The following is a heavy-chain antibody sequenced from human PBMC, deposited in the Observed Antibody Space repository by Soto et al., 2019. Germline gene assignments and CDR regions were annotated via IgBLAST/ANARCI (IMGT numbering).Heavy chain of an antibody. CDR2: IRGSGVIK. D-gene: IGHD3-10*01. J-gene: IGHJ5*02. V-gene: IGHV3-23*01. CDR1: GFTFSKYA. CDR3: AKDLTSMVRVVLPSP. Sequence: EVQLLQSGGGWVQPGGSLRLSCAASGFTFSKYAMAWVRQAPGKGLEWVSSIRGSGVIKYYADSVQGRFTISRDNSNITLSVQINSLRVEDTAIYYCAKDLTSMVRVVLPSPWGQGILVTVSS.